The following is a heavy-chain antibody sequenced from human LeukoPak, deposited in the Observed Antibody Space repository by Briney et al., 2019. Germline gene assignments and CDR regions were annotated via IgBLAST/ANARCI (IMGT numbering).Heavy chain of an antibody. CDR2: ISGVASDI. CDR3: ARGGAHGMDV. V-gene: IGHV3-11*01. CDR1: GFTFSDYY. Sequence: GGSLRLSCAASGFTFSDYYMTWIRQAPGKGLEWVSYISGVASDIYYADSVKGRFTISRDNAKKSVYLQMNSLRAENTAVYYCARGGAHGMDVWGLGTTVTVSS. J-gene: IGHJ6*02. D-gene: IGHD1-26*01.